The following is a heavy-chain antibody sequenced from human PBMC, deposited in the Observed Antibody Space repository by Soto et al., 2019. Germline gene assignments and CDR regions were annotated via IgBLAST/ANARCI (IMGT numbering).Heavy chain of an antibody. V-gene: IGHV2-5*02. Sequence: GSGPTLVNPTQTLTLTCTFSGFSLSTSGVGVGWIRQPPGKALEWLALIYWDDDKRYSPSLKSRLTITKDTSKNQVVLTMTNMDPVDTATYYCAHTYYEGAGPLKYHYGMDFWGKGTTVTVSS. J-gene: IGHJ6*04. D-gene: IGHD3-3*01. CDR2: IYWDDDK. CDR1: GFSLSTSGVG. CDR3: AHTYYEGAGPLKYHYGMDF.